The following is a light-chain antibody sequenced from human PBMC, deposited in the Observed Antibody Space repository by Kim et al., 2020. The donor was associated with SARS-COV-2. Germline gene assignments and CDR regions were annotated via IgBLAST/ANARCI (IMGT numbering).Light chain of an antibody. CDR1: QSISSNY. J-gene: IGKJ1*01. V-gene: IGKV3-20*01. CDR3: QQYGSSPRT. CDR2: GAS. Sequence: SPGERAPLSCRASQSISSNYVAWYQQKPGQAPRLLIYGASSRATGIPDRFSGSGSGTDFTLTISRLEPEDFAVYYCQQYGSSPRTFGQGTKVDIK.